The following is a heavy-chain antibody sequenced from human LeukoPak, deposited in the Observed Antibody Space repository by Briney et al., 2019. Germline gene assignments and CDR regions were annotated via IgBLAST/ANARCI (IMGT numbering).Heavy chain of an antibody. CDR1: GGSISSYY. D-gene: IGHD3-22*01. V-gene: IGHV4-4*07. Sequence: SETLSLTCTVSGGSISSYYWSWIRQPAGKGLEWIGRIYTSGSTNYNPSLKSRVTMSVDTSKNQFSLKLSSVTAADTAVYYCARRTYYYDSSGYYYDAFDIWGQGTMVTVSS. J-gene: IGHJ3*02. CDR2: IYTSGST. CDR3: ARRTYYYDSSGYYYDAFDI.